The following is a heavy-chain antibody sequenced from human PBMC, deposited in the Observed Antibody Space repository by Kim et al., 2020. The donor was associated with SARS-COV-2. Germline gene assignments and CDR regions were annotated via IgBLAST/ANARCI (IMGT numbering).Heavy chain of an antibody. CDR3: ARGYCSGGSCYKFGVYWFDP. D-gene: IGHD2-15*01. CDR1: GGTFSSYA. CDR2: IIPIFGTA. J-gene: IGHJ5*02. Sequence: SVKVSCKASGGTFSSYAISWVRQAPGQGLEWMGGIIPIFGTANYAQKFQGRVTITADESTSTAYMELSSLRSEDTAVYYCARGYCSGGSCYKFGVYWFDPWGQGPLVTVSS. V-gene: IGHV1-69*13.